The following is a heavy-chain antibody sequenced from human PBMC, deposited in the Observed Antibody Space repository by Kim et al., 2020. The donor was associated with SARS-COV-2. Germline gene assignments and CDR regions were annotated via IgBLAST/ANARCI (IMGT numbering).Heavy chain of an antibody. CDR2: IRSKAYGGTT. Sequence: GGSLRLSCTASGFTFGDYAMSWFRQAPGKGLEWVGFIRSKAYGGTTEYAASVKGRFTISIDDSKSIAYLQMNSLKTEDTAVYYCMAYYYGSGSYGWFDPWGQGTLVTVSS. V-gene: IGHV3-49*03. J-gene: IGHJ5*02. CDR1: GFTFGDYA. CDR3: MAYYYGSGSYGWFDP. D-gene: IGHD3-10*01.